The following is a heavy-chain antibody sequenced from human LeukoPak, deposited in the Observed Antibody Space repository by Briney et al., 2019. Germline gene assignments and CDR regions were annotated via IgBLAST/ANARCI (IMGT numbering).Heavy chain of an antibody. CDR3: ARGGPDYDILTGYPFDY. J-gene: IGHJ4*02. Sequence: SGGSLRLSCAASGFTFSSYAMHWVRQAPGKGLEWVAVISYDGSNKYYADSVKGRFTISRDNSKNTLYLQMSSLRAEDTAVYYCARGGPDYDILTGYPFDYWGQGTLVTVSS. D-gene: IGHD3-9*01. CDR2: ISYDGSNK. CDR1: GFTFSSYA. V-gene: IGHV3-30-3*01.